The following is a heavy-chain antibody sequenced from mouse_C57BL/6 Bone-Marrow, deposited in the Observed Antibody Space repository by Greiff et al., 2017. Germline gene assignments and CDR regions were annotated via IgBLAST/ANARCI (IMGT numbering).Heavy chain of an antibody. J-gene: IGHJ4*01. V-gene: IGHV5-16*01. Sequence: EVQLVESEGGLVQPGSSMKLSCTASGFTFSDYYMAWVRQVPEKGLEWVANINYDGSSTYYLDSLKSRFIISRDNAKNILYLQMSSLKSEDTATYYCARGGSSYLYAMDYWGQGTSVTVSS. CDR2: INYDGSST. CDR3: ARGGSSYLYAMDY. D-gene: IGHD1-1*01. CDR1: GFTFSDYY.